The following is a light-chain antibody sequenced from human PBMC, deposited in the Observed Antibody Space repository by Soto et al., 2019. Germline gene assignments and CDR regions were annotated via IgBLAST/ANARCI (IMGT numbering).Light chain of an antibody. CDR1: QGIRND. CDR3: LQEYNYPWT. J-gene: IGKJ1*01. Sequence: AIQMTQSPSSLSASVGDRVTITCRASQGIRNDLGWYQQKPGKAPKLLIYAASSLQSGVPSRFSGSGSGTDFTLPLSSLQPEDFATYYCLQEYNYPWTFGQGTKVEIK. CDR2: AAS. V-gene: IGKV1-6*01.